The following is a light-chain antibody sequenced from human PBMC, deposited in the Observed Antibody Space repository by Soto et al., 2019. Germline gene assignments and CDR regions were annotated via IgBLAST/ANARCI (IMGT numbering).Light chain of an antibody. J-gene: IGKJ4*01. V-gene: IGKV3-15*01. CDR3: QQYNNSPFT. CDR1: QSISSN. CDR2: RAS. Sequence: EIVMTQSPATLSVSPGESATLSCRASQSISSNLSWYQQKPGQAPRLLISRASARATGIPARFSGSGSGTDFPLTVSSLQSEDFPVYYSQQYNNSPFTFGVGTPVEIK.